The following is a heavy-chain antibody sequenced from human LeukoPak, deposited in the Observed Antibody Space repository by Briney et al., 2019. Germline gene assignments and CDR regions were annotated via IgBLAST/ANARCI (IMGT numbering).Heavy chain of an antibody. CDR1: GFTFSDYW. CDR2: IKHDGSEQ. D-gene: IGHD6-13*01. Sequence: GGSLRISCAASGFTFSDYWMSWVRQAPGKRLQSVANIKHDGSEQYYVDSVKGRFTISRDNAKNSLYLQVNSLRAEDTAVYYCARGPRDSRRPWTYYFDYWGQGTLVTVSS. J-gene: IGHJ4*02. V-gene: IGHV3-7*03. CDR3: ARGPRDSRRPWTYYFDY.